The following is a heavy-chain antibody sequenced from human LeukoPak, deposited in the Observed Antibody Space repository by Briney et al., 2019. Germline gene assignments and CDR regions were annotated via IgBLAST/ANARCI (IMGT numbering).Heavy chain of an antibody. CDR1: GGSISSGDYY. Sequence: SQTLSLTCTVSGGSISSGDYYLSWIRQPPGKGLEWIGYIYYSGSTYYNPSLKSRVTISVDTSKNQFSLKLSSVTAADTAVYYCASGDLLTGYYYFDYWGQGTLVTVSS. J-gene: IGHJ4*02. V-gene: IGHV4-30-4*08. D-gene: IGHD3-9*01. CDR3: ASGDLLTGYYYFDY. CDR2: IYYSGST.